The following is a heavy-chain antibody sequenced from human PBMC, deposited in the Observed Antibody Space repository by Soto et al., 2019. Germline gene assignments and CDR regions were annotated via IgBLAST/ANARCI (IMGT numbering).Heavy chain of an antibody. V-gene: IGHV4-34*01. CDR1: GGSFSGYY. D-gene: IGHD3-3*02. CDR3: ASPKIAFYNWFDP. CDR2: INHSGST. Sequence: SETLSLTCAVYGGSFSGYYWSWIRQSPGKGLEWIGEINHSGSTNYNPSLKSRVTISVHTSKNQFSLNLSSVTAADTAVYFCASPKIAFYNWFDPWGQGTLVTVSS. J-gene: IGHJ5*02.